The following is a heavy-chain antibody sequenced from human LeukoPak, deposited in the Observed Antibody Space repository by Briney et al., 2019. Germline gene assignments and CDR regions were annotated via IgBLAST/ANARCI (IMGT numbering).Heavy chain of an antibody. V-gene: IGHV3-11*06. Sequence: PGGSLRLSCAASGFTFSDYYMSWIRQAPGKGLEWVSYISSSSSYTNYADSVKGRFTISRDNAKNSLYLQMNSPRAEDTAVYYCARASSGQMVFDPWGQGTLVTVSS. CDR3: ARASSGQMVFDP. J-gene: IGHJ5*02. CDR1: GFTFSDYY. CDR2: ISSSSSYT. D-gene: IGHD6-6*01.